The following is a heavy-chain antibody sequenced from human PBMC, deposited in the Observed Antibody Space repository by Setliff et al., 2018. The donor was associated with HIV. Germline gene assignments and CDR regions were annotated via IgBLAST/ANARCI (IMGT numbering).Heavy chain of an antibody. Sequence: GGSLRLSCAASGFTFSSYEMDWFRQAPGKGLEWVSYITGSSDTIYYADSVKGRFTISRDNAKNSLYLQMNTLRAEDTAVYYCARELQWSRYSGREEEDYWGQGTLVTVS. CDR2: ITGSSDTI. CDR1: GFTFSSYE. J-gene: IGHJ4*02. V-gene: IGHV3-48*03. D-gene: IGHD1-26*01. CDR3: ARELQWSRYSGREEEDY.